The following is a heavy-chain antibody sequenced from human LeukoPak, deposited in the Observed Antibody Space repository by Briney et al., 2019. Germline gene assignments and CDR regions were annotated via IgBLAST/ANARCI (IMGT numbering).Heavy chain of an antibody. J-gene: IGHJ4*02. V-gene: IGHV4-59*01. Sequence: SETLSLTCTVSGGSISSYYWSWIRQPPGKGLEWIGYIYYSGSTNYNPSLKSRVTISVDTSKNQFSLKLSSVTAADTAVYYCARDRSGSYDYWGQGTLVTVSS. CDR2: IYYSGST. D-gene: IGHD1-26*01. CDR1: GGSISSYY. CDR3: ARDRSGSYDY.